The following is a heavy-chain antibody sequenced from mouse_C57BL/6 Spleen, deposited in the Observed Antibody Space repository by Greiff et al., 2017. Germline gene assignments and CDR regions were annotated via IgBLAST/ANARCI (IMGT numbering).Heavy chain of an antibody. CDR2: INPNNGGT. V-gene: IGHV1-22*01. D-gene: IGHD2-4*01. CDR3: LYDYDGAWFAY. CDR1: GYTFTDYN. J-gene: IGHJ3*01. Sequence: EVQLQQSGPELVKPGASVKMSCKASGYTFTDYNMHWVKQSHGKSLEWIGYINPNNGGTSYNQKFKGKATLTVNKSSSTAYMELRSLTSEDSAVYYCLYDYDGAWFAYWRQGTLVTVSA.